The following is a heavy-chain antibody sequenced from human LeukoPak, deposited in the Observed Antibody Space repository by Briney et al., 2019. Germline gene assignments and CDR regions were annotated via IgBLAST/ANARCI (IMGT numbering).Heavy chain of an antibody. CDR1: GYTFTDYY. J-gene: IGHJ4*02. CDR2: IKPRSGDT. D-gene: IGHD7-27*01. V-gene: IGHV1-2*02. CDR3: ARFPQGAGE. Sequence: ASVKVSCKASGYTFTDYYMHWVRQAPGQGLEWMGWIKPRSGDTNYAQKFQGRVTMTRDTSISTAYMELSSLKSDDTAVYYCARFPQGAGEWGQGTLVTVSS.